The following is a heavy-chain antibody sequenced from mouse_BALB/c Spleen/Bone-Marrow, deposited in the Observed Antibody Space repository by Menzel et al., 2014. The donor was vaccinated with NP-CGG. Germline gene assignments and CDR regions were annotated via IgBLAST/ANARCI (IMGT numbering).Heavy chain of an antibody. J-gene: IGHJ1*01. Sequence: EVKLLESGGGFVKPGGSLKLSCAASGFTFSTYAMSWVRQSPEKRLEWVAEISGGGSYTYYPDTVPGRFTIFRDNARNTLYLEMSSLGSEDTAMYYCVRVIGTKCCDDWSAGTTVTVSS. D-gene: IGHD4-1*01. V-gene: IGHV5-9-4*01. CDR3: VRVIGTKCCDD. CDR2: ISGGGSYT. CDR1: GFTFSTYA.